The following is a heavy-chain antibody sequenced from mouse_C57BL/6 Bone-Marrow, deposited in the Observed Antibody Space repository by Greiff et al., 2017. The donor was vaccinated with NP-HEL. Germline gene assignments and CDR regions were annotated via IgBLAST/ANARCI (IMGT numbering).Heavy chain of an antibody. Sequence: VMLVESGPGLVQPSQSLSMTCTVSGFSLTSYGVHWVRQSPGKGLEWLGVIWRGGSTDYNAAFISRLSISKDNSKSQVFFKMNSLKADNRAIYYCARIRYYYSKGYAMDYWGQGTSVTVSS. CDR3: ARIRYYYSKGYAMDY. CDR2: IWRGGST. CDR1: GFSLTSYG. D-gene: IGHD1-1*01. V-gene: IGHV2-2*01. J-gene: IGHJ4*01.